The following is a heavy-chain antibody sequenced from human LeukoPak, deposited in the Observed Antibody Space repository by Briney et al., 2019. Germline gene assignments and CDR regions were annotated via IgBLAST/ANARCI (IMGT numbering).Heavy chain of an antibody. CDR1: GFTFSSYA. D-gene: IGHD1-26*01. CDR2: ISGSGGST. CDR3: AKRIVGATIESWFDP. Sequence: PGGSLRLSCAASGFTFSSYAMSWVRQAPGKGLEWVSAISGSGGSTYYADSVKGRFTISRDNSKNTLYLQMNSLRAEDTAVYYCAKRIVGATIESWFDPWGQGTLVTVSS. V-gene: IGHV3-23*01. J-gene: IGHJ5*02.